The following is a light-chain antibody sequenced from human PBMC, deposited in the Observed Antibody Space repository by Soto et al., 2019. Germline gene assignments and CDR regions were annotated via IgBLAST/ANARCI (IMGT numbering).Light chain of an antibody. CDR3: QVWDSSSDHVV. CDR1: NIGSKT. CDR2: DDS. J-gene: IGLJ2*01. V-gene: IGLV3-21*02. Sequence: SYELTQPPSVSVAPGQTARITCGGNNIGSKTVHWYQQKPGQAPVLVVQDDSDRPSGIPERFSGVNSGNTATLTISRVDAGDEGVYYCQVWDSSSDHVVFGGGTKPTVL.